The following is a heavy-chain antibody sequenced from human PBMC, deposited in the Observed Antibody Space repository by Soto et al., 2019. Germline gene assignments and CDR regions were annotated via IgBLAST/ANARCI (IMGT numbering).Heavy chain of an antibody. J-gene: IGHJ6*02. CDR1: GYCFTSYW. Sequence: NPGGSLKISCKGSGYCFTSYWIGWVRQLPGKGLEWMGIIYPGDSDTRYGPSFQGPVTISADKSISTAYLQWSSLKASDTAMYYCARQRDSSSYYYYYVMDVWGQGTTVTVSS. CDR3: ARQRDSSSYYYYYVMDV. D-gene: IGHD6-6*01. V-gene: IGHV5-51*01. CDR2: IYPGDSDT.